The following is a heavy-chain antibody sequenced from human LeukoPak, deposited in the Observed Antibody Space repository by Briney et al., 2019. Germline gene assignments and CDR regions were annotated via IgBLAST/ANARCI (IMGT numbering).Heavy chain of an antibody. CDR3: ARDRFPHDDAHYGMDV. CDR2: MWVWNDGSNE. Sequence: GGSLRLFCTASGFTFSNYVMHWVRQAPGKGLEWVAVMWVWNDGSNEYYADSVKGRFTIARDNSKITLYLQMVSLRAEDTADYYCARDRFPHDDAHYGMDVWGQGTTVTVSS. V-gene: IGHV3-33*01. D-gene: IGHD3-16*01. J-gene: IGHJ6*02. CDR1: GFTFSNYV.